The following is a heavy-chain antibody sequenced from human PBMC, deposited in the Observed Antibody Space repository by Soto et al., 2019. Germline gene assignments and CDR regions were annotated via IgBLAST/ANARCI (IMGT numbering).Heavy chain of an antibody. D-gene: IGHD2-2*01. J-gene: IGHJ4*02. Sequence: SETLSLTCTVSGDSMTISDFLWGWVRQSPGKGLEWIGGIYYSGSAYYNPSLRSRATLSVDTSRNQFFLNVTSVTAADTAVYYCARDEGHCSITNCCPFAYWGQGILVTVSS. V-gene: IGHV4-39*07. CDR3: ARDEGHCSITNCCPFAY. CDR1: GDSMTISDFL. CDR2: IYYSGSA.